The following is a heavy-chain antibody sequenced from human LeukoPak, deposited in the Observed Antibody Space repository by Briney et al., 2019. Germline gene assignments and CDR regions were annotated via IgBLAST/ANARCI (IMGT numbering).Heavy chain of an antibody. J-gene: IGHJ4*02. Sequence: GGSLRLSCAASGFTFSSYSMNWVRQAPGKGLEWVSYISSSSTIYYADSVKGRFTISRDNAKNSLYLQMNSLRAEDTAVYYCARDGTVTIFDYWGQGTLVTVSS. CDR1: GFTFSSYS. CDR2: ISSSSTI. D-gene: IGHD4-17*01. CDR3: ARDGTVTIFDY. V-gene: IGHV3-48*04.